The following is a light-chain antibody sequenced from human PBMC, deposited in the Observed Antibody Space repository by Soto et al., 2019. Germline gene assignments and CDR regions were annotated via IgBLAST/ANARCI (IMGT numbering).Light chain of an antibody. CDR2: AAS. J-gene: IGKJ1*01. CDR1: QGISSY. CDR3: QQLNSYPRT. V-gene: IGKV1-9*01. Sequence: DIQLTQSPSFLSASVGDRVTITCRAGQGISSYLAWYQQKPGKAPKLLIYAASILQSGVPSRFSGSGSGTEFTLTISSLQPEDFATYYCQQLNSYPRTFGRGTEVEIK.